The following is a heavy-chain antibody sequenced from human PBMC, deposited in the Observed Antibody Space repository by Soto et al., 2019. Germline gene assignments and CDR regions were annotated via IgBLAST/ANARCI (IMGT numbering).Heavy chain of an antibody. V-gene: IGHV3-74*01. J-gene: IGHJ5*02. Sequence: GGSLRLSCAASGFTFSSYWMHWVRQAPGKGLVWVSRINSDGSSTNYADSVKGRFTISRDNAKNTLYLQMNSLRAEDTAVYYCARDSGWSSGGNNWFNPWGQGTLVTVSS. CDR2: INSDGSST. CDR1: GFTFSSYW. CDR3: ARDSGWSSGGNNWFNP. D-gene: IGHD6-19*01.